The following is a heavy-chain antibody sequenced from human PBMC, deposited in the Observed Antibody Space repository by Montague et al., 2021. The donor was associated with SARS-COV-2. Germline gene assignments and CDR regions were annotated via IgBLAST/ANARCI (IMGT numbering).Heavy chain of an antibody. J-gene: IGHJ5*02. CDR3: ARTEYNWNDWFDP. CDR1: GGSISSYY. Sequence: LSLTRSVSGGSISSYYWSWIRQSPGKGLEWIGYIFHSGITDYNPSLKSRVTISVDMSKNQFSLQLNSVTAADSAVYYCARTEYNWNDWFDPWGQGTLVTVSS. D-gene: IGHD1-20*01. CDR2: IFHSGIT. V-gene: IGHV4-59*13.